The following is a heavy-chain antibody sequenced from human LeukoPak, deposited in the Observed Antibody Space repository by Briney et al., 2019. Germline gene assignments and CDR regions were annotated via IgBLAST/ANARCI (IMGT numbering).Heavy chain of an antibody. V-gene: IGHV4-59*01. J-gene: IGHJ5*02. CDR3: AKDYSTYNWNYPLRLYNWFDP. D-gene: IGHD1-7*01. Sequence: PSETLSLTCTVSGGSISSYYWSWIRQPPGKGLEWIGYIYYSGSTNYNPSLKSRVTISVDTSKNQFSLKLSSVTAEDTAVYYCAKDYSTYNWNYPLRLYNWFDPWGQGTLVTVSS. CDR1: GGSISSYY. CDR2: IYYSGST.